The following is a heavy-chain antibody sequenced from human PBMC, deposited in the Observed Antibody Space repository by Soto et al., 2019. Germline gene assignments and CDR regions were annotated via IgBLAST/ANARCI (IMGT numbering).Heavy chain of an antibody. Sequence: QVQLQESGPGLVKPSETLSLTCTVSGGSISGYHWSWIRQPPGKGLEWIGYIYYSGSTNYNPSLRSRVTISMDTSKNQLSLKPSAFTAADTAVYYCARRLSSGDSCYSSLDYWGQGTLVTVSS. CDR2: IYYSGST. CDR1: GGSISGYH. D-gene: IGHD2-15*01. V-gene: IGHV4-59*01. CDR3: ARRLSSGDSCYSSLDY. J-gene: IGHJ4*02.